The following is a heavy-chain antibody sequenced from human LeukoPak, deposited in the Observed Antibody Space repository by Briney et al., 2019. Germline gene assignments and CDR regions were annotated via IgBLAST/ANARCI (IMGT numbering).Heavy chain of an antibody. V-gene: IGHV3-74*01. CDR1: GFTFSSYW. J-gene: IGHJ4*02. CDR2: INSDGSST. CDR3: AREASSSWYQRFDY. D-gene: IGHD6-13*01. Sequence: GGSLRLSCAASGFTFSSYWMHWVRQAPGKGLVWVSRINSDGSSTSYADSVKGRFTISRDNAKNTLYLQMNSLRAEDTAVYYCAREASSSWYQRFDYWGQGTLVTVSS.